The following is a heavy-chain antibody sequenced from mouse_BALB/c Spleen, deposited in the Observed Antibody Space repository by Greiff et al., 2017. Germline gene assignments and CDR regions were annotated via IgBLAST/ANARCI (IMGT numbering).Heavy chain of an antibody. J-gene: IGHJ4*01. D-gene: IGHD2-4*01. Sequence: EVQRVESGGDLVKPGGSLKLSCAASGFTFSSYGMSWVRRTPDKRLEWVATISSGGSYTYYPDSVKGRFTISRDNAKNTLYLQMSSLKSEDTAMYYCARHVDYDGERYYYAMDYWGQGTSVTVSS. V-gene: IGHV5-6*01. CDR1: GFTFSSYG. CDR3: ARHVDYDGERYYYAMDY. CDR2: ISSGGSYT.